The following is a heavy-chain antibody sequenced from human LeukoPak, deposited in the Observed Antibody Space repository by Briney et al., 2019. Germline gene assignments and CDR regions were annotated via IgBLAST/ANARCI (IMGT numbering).Heavy chain of an antibody. CDR2: IVSKTDGGRT. Sequence: GGSLRLSCTASGFTFSNAWMNWVRQAPGKGLGWVGRIVSKTDGGRTDYAAPVKGRFTISRDDSKNTVYLQMNSLKTEDTAVYYCTRDTDYWGQGTLVTVSS. V-gene: IGHV3-15*07. D-gene: IGHD5-18*01. J-gene: IGHJ4*02. CDR3: TRDTDY. CDR1: GFTFSNAW.